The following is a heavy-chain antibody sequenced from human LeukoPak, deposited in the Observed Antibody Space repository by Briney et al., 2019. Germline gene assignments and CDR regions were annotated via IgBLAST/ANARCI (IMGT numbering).Heavy chain of an antibody. J-gene: IGHJ4*02. Sequence: PGGSLRLSCAASGFSFSNYEMHWVRQAPGKGLEWVSYISSSGYTIYYVDSVKGRFTISRDNAKNSLDLQMNSLRAEDTAIYYCARVLAGATYFDYWGQGTLVTVSS. D-gene: IGHD1-26*01. V-gene: IGHV3-48*03. CDR1: GFSFSNYE. CDR2: ISSSGYTI. CDR3: ARVLAGATYFDY.